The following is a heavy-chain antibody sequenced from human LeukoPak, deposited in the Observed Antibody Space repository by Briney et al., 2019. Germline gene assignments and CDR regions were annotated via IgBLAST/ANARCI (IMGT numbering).Heavy chain of an antibody. CDR1: GGSISSGGYY. CDR2: IYHSGST. V-gene: IGHV4-30-2*01. D-gene: IGHD3-10*01. Sequence: SETLSLTCTVSGGSISSGGYYWSWIRQPPGKGLEWIGYIYHSGSTYYNPSLKSRVTISVDTSKNQFSLKLSSVTAADTAVYYCARERITMVRGVIIGDAFDIWGQGTMVTVSS. J-gene: IGHJ3*02. CDR3: ARERITMVRGVIIGDAFDI.